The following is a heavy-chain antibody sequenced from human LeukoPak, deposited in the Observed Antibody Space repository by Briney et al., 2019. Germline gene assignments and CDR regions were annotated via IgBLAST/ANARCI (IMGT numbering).Heavy chain of an antibody. CDR3: ARIRGMERIDY. D-gene: IGHD6-13*01. CDR2: IYHSGST. V-gene: IGHV4-38-2*02. J-gene: IGHJ4*02. CDR1: GYSISSGYY. Sequence: SETLSLTCTVSGYSISSGYYWGWIRQPPGKGLEWIGSIYHSGSTYYNPSPKSRVTISVDTSKNQFSLKLSSVTAADTAVYYCARIRGMERIDYWGQGTLVTVSS.